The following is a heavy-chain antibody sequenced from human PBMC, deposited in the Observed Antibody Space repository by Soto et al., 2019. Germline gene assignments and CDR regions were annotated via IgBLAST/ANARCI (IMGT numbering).Heavy chain of an antibody. J-gene: IGHJ4*02. Sequence: PEETLSLTCTVSGGSISSYYWSWIRQPPGKGLEWIGYIYYSGSTNYSPSLKSRVTISVDTSKNQFSLKLSSVTAADTSLYYCARVRTTVVMTIIDYWGQGTLVTVSS. CDR3: ARVRTTVVMTIIDY. CDR2: IYYSGST. V-gene: IGHV4-59*01. CDR1: GGSISSYY. D-gene: IGHD4-17*01.